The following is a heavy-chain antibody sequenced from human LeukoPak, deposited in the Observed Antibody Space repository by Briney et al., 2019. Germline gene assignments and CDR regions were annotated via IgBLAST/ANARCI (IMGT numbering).Heavy chain of an antibody. D-gene: IGHD6-6*01. CDR2: INHSGST. CDR3: ARGPGQFVRTPPRGWFDP. CDR1: GGSFSGYY. V-gene: IGHV4-34*01. J-gene: IGHJ5*02. Sequence: PSETLSLTCAVYGGSFSGYYWSWTRQPPGKGLEWIGEINHSGSTNYNPSLKSRVTISVDTSKNQFSLKLSSVTAADTAVYYCARGPGQFVRTPPRGWFDPWGQGTLVTVSS.